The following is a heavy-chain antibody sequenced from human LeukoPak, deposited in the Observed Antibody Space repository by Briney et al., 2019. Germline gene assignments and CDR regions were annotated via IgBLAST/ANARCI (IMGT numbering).Heavy chain of an antibody. J-gene: IGHJ4*02. V-gene: IGHV4-38-2*01. CDR2: IWHSANN. CDR1: GDSISNGYY. D-gene: IGHD3-22*01. Sequence: SETLSLTCAVSGDSISNGYYWGWIRQSPGKGLEWIGSIWHSANNYYNPSLKSRVTISVDTSKNQFSLKLSSVTAADTAVYYCAGASYDSSGVHWGQGTLVTVSS. CDR3: AGASYDSSGVH.